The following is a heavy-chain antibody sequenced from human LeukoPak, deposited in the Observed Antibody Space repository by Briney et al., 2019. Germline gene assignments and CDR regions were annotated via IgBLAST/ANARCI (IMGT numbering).Heavy chain of an antibody. CDR2: INTNTGNP. D-gene: IGHD3-16*01. Sequence: ASVKVSCKASGYTFTGYYLHWVRQAPGQGLEWMGWINTNTGNPTYAQGFTGRFVFSLDTSVSTAYLQISSLKAEDTAVYYCARLRGREYFDYWGQGTLVTVSS. CDR3: ARLRGREYFDY. J-gene: IGHJ4*02. V-gene: IGHV7-4-1*02. CDR1: GYTFTGYY.